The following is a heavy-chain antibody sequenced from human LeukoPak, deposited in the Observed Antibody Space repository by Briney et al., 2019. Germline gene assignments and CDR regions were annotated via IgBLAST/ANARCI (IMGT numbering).Heavy chain of an antibody. CDR2: FYPEDGET. V-gene: IGHV1-24*01. D-gene: IGHD6-6*01. CDR1: GYTLTELS. CDR3: ATAPVVAARPYWYFDL. J-gene: IGHJ2*01. Sequence: GASVTVSCKVSGYTLTELSMHWVRQAPGKGLEGVGGFYPEDGETIYAQKFQGRVTMTEDTSTDTAYMELSSLRSEDTAVYYCATAPVVAARPYWYFDLWGRGTLVTVSS.